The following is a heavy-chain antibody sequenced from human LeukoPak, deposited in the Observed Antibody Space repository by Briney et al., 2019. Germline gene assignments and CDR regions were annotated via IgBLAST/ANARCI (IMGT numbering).Heavy chain of an antibody. D-gene: IGHD3-22*01. Sequence: GGSLRLSCAASGFSFSNYGMHWVRQAPGKGLEWVAFIRFDGSDRYYTDPVKSRFTLYTDISRNTLYLQMNSLRADDTAVYYCAKAGAMILQHYFDYWGQGTLVTVSS. J-gene: IGHJ4*02. CDR2: IRFDGSDR. CDR1: GFSFSNYG. V-gene: IGHV3-30*02. CDR3: AKAGAMILQHYFDY.